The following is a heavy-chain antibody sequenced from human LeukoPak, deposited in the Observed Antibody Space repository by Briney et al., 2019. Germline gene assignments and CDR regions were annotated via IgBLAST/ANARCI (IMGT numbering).Heavy chain of an antibody. V-gene: IGHV1-24*01. J-gene: IGHJ6*02. D-gene: IGHD5-18*01. CDR3: ATESKATALTDV. CDR1: GYTVSELS. CDR2: FDPEDGET. Sequence: ASVTVSCKVSGYTVSELSMHWVRQAPGKGLEWMGGFDPEDGETIYAQNFQGRVTLTADTSTDTAYMELSSLRFEDTAVYYCATESKATALTDVWGQGTTVTVSS.